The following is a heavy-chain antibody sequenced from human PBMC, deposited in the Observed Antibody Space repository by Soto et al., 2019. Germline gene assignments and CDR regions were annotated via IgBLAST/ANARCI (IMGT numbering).Heavy chain of an antibody. J-gene: IGHJ5*02. CDR1: GGSISSGGYS. CDR2: IYHSGST. Sequence: LRLSCAASGGSISSGGYSWSWIRQPPGKGLEWIGYIYHSGSTYYNPSLKSRVTISVDRSKNQFSLKLSSVTAADTAVYYCARTESGTFDPWGQGTLVTVSS. D-gene: IGHD1-7*01. CDR3: ARTESGTFDP. V-gene: IGHV4-30-2*01.